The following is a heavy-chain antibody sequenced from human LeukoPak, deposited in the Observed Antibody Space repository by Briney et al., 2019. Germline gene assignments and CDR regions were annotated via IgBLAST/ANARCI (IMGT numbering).Heavy chain of an antibody. CDR1: GGTFSSYA. D-gene: IGHD2-2*01. J-gene: IGHJ4*02. CDR2: IIPIFGTA. V-gene: IGHV1-69*05. CDR3: ATYCSSTSCYGPQFFDY. Sequence: GASVKVSCMASGGTFSSYAISWVRQAPGQGLEWMGRIIPIFGTANYAQKFQGRVTITTDESTSTAYMELSSLRSEDTAVYYCATYCSSTSCYGPQFFDYWGQGTLVTVSS.